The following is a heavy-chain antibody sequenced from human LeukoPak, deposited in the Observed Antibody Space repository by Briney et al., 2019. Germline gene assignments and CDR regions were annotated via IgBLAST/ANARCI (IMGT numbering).Heavy chain of an antibody. CDR1: GFTFSYYA. CDR3: AKDTYDNSI. CDR2: ISDSGTRT. Sequence: GGSLRLSCAASGFTFSYYAMHWVRQAPGKGLEWVAAISDSGTRTFYVDSVKGRFTISRDNSKNTLYLQMNSLRAEDTAVYYCAKDTYDNSIWVQGTLVTVSS. J-gene: IGHJ4*02. V-gene: IGHV3-23*01. D-gene: IGHD3-22*01.